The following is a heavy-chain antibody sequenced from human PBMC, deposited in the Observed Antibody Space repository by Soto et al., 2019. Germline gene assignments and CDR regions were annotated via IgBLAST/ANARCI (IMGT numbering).Heavy chain of an antibody. Sequence: SETLSLTCTVSGGSISNYFCNWIRQPAGKGLEWIGRIDNSGSTNYNPSLKSRITMSADTSRNQFSLKLNSVTAPDTAVYYCARGGQDFWSGPFDYWGQGALVTVS. CDR2: IDNSGST. CDR1: GGSISNYF. D-gene: IGHD3-3*01. J-gene: IGHJ4*02. V-gene: IGHV4-4*07. CDR3: ARGGQDFWSGPFDY.